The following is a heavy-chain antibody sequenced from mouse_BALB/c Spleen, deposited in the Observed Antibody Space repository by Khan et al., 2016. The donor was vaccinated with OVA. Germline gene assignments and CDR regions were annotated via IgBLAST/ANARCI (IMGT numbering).Heavy chain of an antibody. CDR3: ERLAYYYDSEGFAY. CDR1: GFTFSTYG. V-gene: IGHV5-6*01. CDR2: ISTGGSYT. D-gene: IGHD1-1*01. J-gene: IGHJ3*01. Sequence: EVKLVESGGDLVKPGGSLKLSCAASGFTFSTYGMSWVRQTPDKRLEWVATISTGGSYTYYPDSVKGRFTISRDNAKNTLYLQMSSLKSEDTAMFYCERLAYYYDSEGFAYWGQGTLVTVSA.